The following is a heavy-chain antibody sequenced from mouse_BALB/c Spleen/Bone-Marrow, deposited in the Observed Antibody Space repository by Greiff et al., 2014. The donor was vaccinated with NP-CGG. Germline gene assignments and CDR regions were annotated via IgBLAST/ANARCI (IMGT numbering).Heavy chain of an antibody. CDR2: IWSGGST. CDR3: ARTYDYEGAMDY. CDR1: GFSLTSYG. V-gene: IGHV2-2*02. J-gene: IGHJ4*01. D-gene: IGHD2-4*01. Sequence: QVQLQQSGPGLVQPSQSLSITCTVSGFSLTSYGVHWVRQSPGKGLEWLGVIWSGGSTDYNAAFISRLSISKDNSKRQFFFKMNILQANDTAIYYCARTYDYEGAMDYWGQGTSVTVSS.